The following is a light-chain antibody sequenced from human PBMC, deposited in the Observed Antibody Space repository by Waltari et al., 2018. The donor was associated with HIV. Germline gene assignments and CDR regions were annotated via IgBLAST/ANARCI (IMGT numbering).Light chain of an antibody. CDR1: RFNLGSNS. V-gene: IGLV1-44*01. CDR3: AAWDESLNGLFGGL. Sequence: VLTQPPSASGTPGQRVTISCSGGRFNLGSNSVTWYQHLPGTAPRLLIFNNNQRPSGVPDRFSGSKSGTSASLAISGLQSEDEADYYCAAWDESLNGLFGGLFGGGTKLTVL. CDR2: NNN. J-gene: IGLJ2*01.